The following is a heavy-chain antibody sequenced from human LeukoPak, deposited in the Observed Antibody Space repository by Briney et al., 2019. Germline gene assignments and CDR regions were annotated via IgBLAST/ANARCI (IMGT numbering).Heavy chain of an antibody. D-gene: IGHD2-2*01. CDR1: GGSFSGYY. V-gene: IGHV4-34*01. J-gene: IGHJ5*02. CDR2: INHSGST. CDR3: ARGEVHCSSTNCFNWFDP. Sequence: PSETLSLTCAVYGGSFSGYYWSGIRQPPGKGLEWIGEINHSGSTNNNPSLKSRVAISVDTSKNQFALRLSSVTAADTAVYYCARGEVHCSSTNCFNWFDPWGQGTLVTVSS.